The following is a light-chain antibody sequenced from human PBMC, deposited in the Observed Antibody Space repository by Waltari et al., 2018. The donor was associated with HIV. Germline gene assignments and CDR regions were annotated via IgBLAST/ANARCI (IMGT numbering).Light chain of an antibody. CDR2: EDF. CDR1: TLGDKY. Sequence: SYELTQPPSVSVSPGQTASITCSGDTLGDKYACWYQQKPGQSPVPVIYEDFKRPSGIPERFSGSNSGNTATLTISETQAMEEADYDCQAWDSSAVLFGGGTKLTVL. J-gene: IGLJ2*01. CDR3: QAWDSSAVL. V-gene: IGLV3-1*01.